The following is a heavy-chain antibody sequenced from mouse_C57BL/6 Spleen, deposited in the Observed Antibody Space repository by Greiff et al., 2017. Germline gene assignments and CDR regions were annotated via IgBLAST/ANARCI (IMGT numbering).Heavy chain of an antibody. V-gene: IGHV1-50*01. J-gene: IGHJ2*01. CDR2: IDPSASYT. Sequence: QVQLQQPGAELVKPGASVKLSCKASGYTFTSYWMQWVKQRPGQGLEWIGEIDPSASYTNYNQKFKGKATLTVDTSSSTAYMQLSSLTSEDSAVYYCANWDLDYWGQGTTLTVSS. D-gene: IGHD4-1*01. CDR3: ANWDLDY. CDR1: GYTFTSYW.